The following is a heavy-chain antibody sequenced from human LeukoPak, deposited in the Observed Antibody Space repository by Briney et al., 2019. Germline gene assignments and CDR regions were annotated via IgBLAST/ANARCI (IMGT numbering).Heavy chain of an antibody. CDR1: GFTFSNYG. J-gene: IGHJ5*02. D-gene: IGHD4-17*01. CDR2: MSYDGSHK. V-gene: IGHV3-30*03. Sequence: GRSLRLSCAASGFTFSNYGMHWVRQAPTKGLEWVAVMSYDGSHKSYADSVKGRFTISRDNSKNTLYLQMNSLRAEDTAVYYCARQAMTTASSWGQGTLVTVSS. CDR3: ARQAMTTASS.